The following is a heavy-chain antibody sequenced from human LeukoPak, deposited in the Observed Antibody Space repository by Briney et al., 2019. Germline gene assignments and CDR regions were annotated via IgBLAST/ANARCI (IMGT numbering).Heavy chain of an antibody. J-gene: IGHJ6*04. V-gene: IGHV3-7*03. CDR1: GFTFSSYW. CDR3: ARKAYGLDV. Sequence: GGSLRLSCAPSGFTFSSYWMSWVRQAPGKGLEWVANIKQDGSEKYNVDSVKGRSTISRDNAKNSLYLQMNSLRAEDTAVYYCARKAYGLDVWGKGTTVTVSS. CDR2: IKQDGSEK.